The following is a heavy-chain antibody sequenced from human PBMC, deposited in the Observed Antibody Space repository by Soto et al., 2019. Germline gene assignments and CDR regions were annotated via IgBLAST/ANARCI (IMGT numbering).Heavy chain of an antibody. CDR3: ANGRAAGTLNCFDP. D-gene: IGHD6-13*01. CDR1: GFTFSSYA. CDR2: ISGSGGST. Sequence: EVQLLESGGGLVQPGGSLRLSCAASGFTFSSYAISWVRQAPGKGLEWVSAISGSGGSTYYADSVKGRFTSSRDNSKNTLYRQMNSLRAEDTAVYYFANGRAAGTLNCFDPWGQGTLVTVSS. J-gene: IGHJ5*02. V-gene: IGHV3-23*01.